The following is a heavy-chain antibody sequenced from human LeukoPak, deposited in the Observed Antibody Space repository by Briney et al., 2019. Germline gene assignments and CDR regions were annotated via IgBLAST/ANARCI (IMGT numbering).Heavy chain of an antibody. V-gene: IGHV3-21*01. J-gene: IGHJ4*02. CDR2: ISSSSSYI. CDR1: GFAFADYA. CDR3: ARDRYDSSGYQY. Sequence: GGSLRLSCAASGFAFADYAMNWVRQAPGKGLEWVSSISSSSSYIYYADSVKGRFTISRDNAKNSLYLQMNSLRAEDTAVYYCARDRYDSSGYQYWGQGTLVTVSS. D-gene: IGHD3-22*01.